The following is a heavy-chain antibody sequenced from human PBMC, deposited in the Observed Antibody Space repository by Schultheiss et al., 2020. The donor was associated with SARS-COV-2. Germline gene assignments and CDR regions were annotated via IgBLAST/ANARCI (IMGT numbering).Heavy chain of an antibody. D-gene: IGHD2-2*01. CDR2: ISSRGTYI. CDR3: VSDLIAVEPSGRQNYNMDV. V-gene: IGHV3-21*01. CDR1: GLTVSSNY. Sequence: GGSLRLSCASSGLTVSSNYMNWVRQAPGKGLEWVSSISSRGTYIYYADSVKGRFTISRDNAQNSLYLQMNSLRDEDTAVYYCVSDLIAVEPSGRQNYNMDVWGKGTTVTVSS. J-gene: IGHJ6*03.